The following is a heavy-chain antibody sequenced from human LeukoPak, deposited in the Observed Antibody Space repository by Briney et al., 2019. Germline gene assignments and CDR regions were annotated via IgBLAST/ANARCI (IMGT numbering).Heavy chain of an antibody. CDR1: GGSFSGYY. V-gene: IGHV4-34*01. Sequence: SETLSLTCAVYGGSFSGYYWSWIRQPPGKGLEWIGEINHSGSTNYNPSLKSRATISVDTSKNQFSLKLSSVTAADTAVYYCARVVGATNRWFDPWGQGTLVTVSS. CDR3: ARVVGATNRWFDP. D-gene: IGHD1-26*01. J-gene: IGHJ5*02. CDR2: INHSGST.